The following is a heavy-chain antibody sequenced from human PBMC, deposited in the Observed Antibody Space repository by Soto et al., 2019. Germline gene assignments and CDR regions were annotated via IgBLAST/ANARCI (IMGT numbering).Heavy chain of an antibody. D-gene: IGHD2-15*01. V-gene: IGHV1-8*01. CDR2: MNPDSGDT. Sequence: ASVKVSCKASGYTFTNYDINWVRQATGQGLEWMGWMNPDSGDTRYAQKFQGRVTITRDTSASTAYMELSSLRSEDTDVYYCARDLGGWPDYWGQGTLVTVSS. J-gene: IGHJ4*02. CDR1: GYTFTNYD. CDR3: ARDLGGWPDY.